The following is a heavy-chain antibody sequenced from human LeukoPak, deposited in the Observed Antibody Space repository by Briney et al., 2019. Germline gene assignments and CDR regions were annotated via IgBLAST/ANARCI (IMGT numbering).Heavy chain of an antibody. CDR3: VRSATIAVFRYGMDV. CDR2: VHHTGVT. Sequence: SETLSLTCSVSGGSITSLYWSWVRQPPGKGLEYVGYVHHTGVTNCNPSLRGRVSVSMDASKNQFYLKLKSVTAADTAIYYCVRSATIAVFRYGMDVWGQGTTVTVSS. V-gene: IGHV4-59*11. D-gene: IGHD5-24*01. J-gene: IGHJ6*02. CDR1: GGSITSLY.